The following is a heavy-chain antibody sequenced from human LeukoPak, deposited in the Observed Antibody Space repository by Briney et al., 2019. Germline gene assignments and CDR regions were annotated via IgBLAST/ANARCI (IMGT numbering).Heavy chain of an antibody. CDR1: GGSISSYY. CDR3: ARDMVYYDILTGYHAYNWFDP. CDR2: IYYSGST. V-gene: IGHV4-59*01. J-gene: IGHJ5*02. D-gene: IGHD3-9*01. Sequence: TSETLSLTCTVSGGSISSYYWSWIRQPPGKGLEWIGYIYYSGSTNYNPSLKSRVTISVDTSKNQFSLKLSSVTAADTAVYYCARDMVYYDILTGYHAYNWFDPWGQGTLVTVSS.